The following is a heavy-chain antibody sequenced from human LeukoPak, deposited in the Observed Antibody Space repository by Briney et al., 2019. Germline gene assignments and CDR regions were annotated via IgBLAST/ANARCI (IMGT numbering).Heavy chain of an antibody. CDR1: GFTFSNAW. J-gene: IGHJ4*02. D-gene: IGHD5/OR15-5a*01. V-gene: IGHV3-15*01. CDR2: LKSKTDGGTA. Sequence: PGGSLRLSCAASGFTFSNAWMSWVRQAPGKGLEWVGRLKSKTDGGTADYAAPVEGRFTISGDDSKNTLYLQMNSLKTEDTAVYYCTTDVVSTYRYWGQGTLVTVSS. CDR3: TTDVVSTYRY.